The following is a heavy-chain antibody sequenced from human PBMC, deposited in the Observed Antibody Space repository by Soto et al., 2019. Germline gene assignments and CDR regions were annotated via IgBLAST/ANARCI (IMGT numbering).Heavy chain of an antibody. D-gene: IGHD6-13*01. CDR3: ARHMGIAGGGPVDY. V-gene: IGHV4-39*01. J-gene: IGHJ4*02. CDR2: IYYSGST. CDR1: GGSISSSSYY. Sequence: SETLSLTCTVSGGSISSSSYYWGWIRQPPGKGLKWIGSIYYSGSTYYNPSLKSRVTISVDTSKNQFSLKLSSVTAADTAVYYCARHMGIAGGGPVDYGGREPLVPVS.